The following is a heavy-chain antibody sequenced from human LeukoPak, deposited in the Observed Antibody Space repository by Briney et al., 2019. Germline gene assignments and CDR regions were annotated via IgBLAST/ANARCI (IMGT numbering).Heavy chain of an antibody. J-gene: IGHJ4*02. V-gene: IGHV1-69*02. CDR1: GGTFSSYT. CDR2: IIPILGIA. Sequence: SVEVSCKASGGTFSSYTISWVRQAPRQGLEWMGRIIPILGIANYAQKFQGRVTITADKSTSTAYMELSSLRSEDTAVYYCARAVGATMPHFDYWGQGSLVTVSS. CDR3: ARAVGATMPHFDY. D-gene: IGHD1-26*01.